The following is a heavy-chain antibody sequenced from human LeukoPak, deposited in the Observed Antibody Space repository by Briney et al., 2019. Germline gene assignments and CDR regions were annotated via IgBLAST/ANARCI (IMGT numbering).Heavy chain of an antibody. V-gene: IGHV3-11*01. CDR2: IISSSSTI. CDR1: GFTFSDYY. Sequence: GGSLRLSCAASGFTFSDYYMSWIRQAPGKGLEWVSYIISSSSTIYYADSVKGRFTISRDNARNSLYLQMNSLRAEDTAVYYCARVGFGYSSFRGSPGTYYFDYWGQGTLVTVSS. CDR3: ARVGFGYSSFRGSPGTYYFDY. J-gene: IGHJ4*02. D-gene: IGHD6-19*01.